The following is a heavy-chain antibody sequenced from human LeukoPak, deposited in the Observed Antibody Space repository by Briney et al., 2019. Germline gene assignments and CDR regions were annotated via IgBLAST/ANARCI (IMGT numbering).Heavy chain of an antibody. CDR2: IYYSGST. J-gene: IGHJ6*03. D-gene: IGHD3-10*01. CDR1: GGSISSSSYY. Sequence: PSETLSLTCTVSGGSISSSSYYWGWIRQPPGKGLEWIGSIYYSGSTYYNPSLKSRVTISVDTSKNQFSLKLSSVTAADTAVYYCARRLLWFEATSYYYYMDVWGKGTTVTVSS. CDR3: ARRLLWFEATSYYYYMDV. V-gene: IGHV4-39*07.